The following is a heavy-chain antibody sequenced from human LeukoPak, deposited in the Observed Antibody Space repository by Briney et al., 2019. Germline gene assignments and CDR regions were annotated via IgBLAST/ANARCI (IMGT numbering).Heavy chain of an antibody. CDR2: ITWNSAYK. CDR1: GCTFEHYG. J-gene: IGHJ5*01. CDR3: AKASDYGGNEFDF. V-gene: IGHV3-9*01. Sequence: GRSLSLSCAASGCTFEHYGMHWVRQVPGKGLEWVSYITWNSAYKGYADSVRGRFAISRDNAKKSLHLQMNSLTGDDTAFYYCAKASDYGGNEFDFWGQGTLVTVSS. D-gene: IGHD4-23*01.